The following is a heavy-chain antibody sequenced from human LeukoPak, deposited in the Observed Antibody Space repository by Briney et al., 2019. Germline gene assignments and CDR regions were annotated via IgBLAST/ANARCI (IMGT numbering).Heavy chain of an antibody. Sequence: GGSLRLSCAASGFTFSDYNMRWIRQAPGKGLEWVSSISRSGSTKYYADSVKGRFTISRDNAKNSLFLQMNSLRAEDTAVYYCARSGLNRFDYWGQGTLVTVSS. CDR2: ISRSGSTK. CDR3: ARSGLNRFDY. D-gene: IGHD2-15*01. J-gene: IGHJ4*02. CDR1: GFTFSDYN. V-gene: IGHV3-11*01.